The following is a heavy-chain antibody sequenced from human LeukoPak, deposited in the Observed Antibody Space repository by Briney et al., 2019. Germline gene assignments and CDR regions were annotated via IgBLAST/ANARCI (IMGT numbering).Heavy chain of an antibody. CDR2: ISSGSGYV. CDR1: GLTFSSYS. Sequence: GGSLRLSCAASGLTFSSYSMNWVRQAPGKGLEWVSSISSGSGYVYYADSVKGRFTISRDNAKNSLYLQMDSLRAEDTAVYYCARTITIFGVVILYYFDYWGQGTLVTVSS. V-gene: IGHV3-21*01. CDR3: ARTITIFGVVILYYFDY. D-gene: IGHD3-3*01. J-gene: IGHJ4*02.